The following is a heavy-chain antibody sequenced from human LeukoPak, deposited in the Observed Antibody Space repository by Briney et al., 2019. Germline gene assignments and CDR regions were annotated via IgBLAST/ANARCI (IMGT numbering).Heavy chain of an antibody. CDR2: ISYDGSNK. V-gene: IGHV3-30*09. J-gene: IGHJ6*04. D-gene: IGHD3-10*01. Sequence: GGSLRLSCAASGFTFSSYAMHWVRQAPGKGLEWVAVISYDGSNKYYADSVKGGFAISRDNSQNTLYLQMTSLRAEDTAVYYCARDRGLGLLDYYYYYGMDVWGKGTTVTVSS. CDR3: ARDRGLGLLDYYYYYGMDV. CDR1: GFTFSSYA.